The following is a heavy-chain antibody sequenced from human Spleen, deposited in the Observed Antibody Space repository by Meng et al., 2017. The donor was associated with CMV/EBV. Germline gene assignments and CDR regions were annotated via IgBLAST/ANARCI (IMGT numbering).Heavy chain of an antibody. CDR1: GFTFSSYC. CDR2: ISDSGSEK. J-gene: IGHJ4*02. CDR3: ARDCDYWWCHDLDY. D-gene: IGHD2-8*02. Sequence: GGSLRLSCAASGFTFSSYCMSWVRQAPGKGLEWVSNISDSGSEKYYVDSVKGRFTLSRDNSRNSLYLQMNSLRAEDTAVYYCARDCDYWWCHDLDYWGQGTLVTVSS. V-gene: IGHV3-7*03.